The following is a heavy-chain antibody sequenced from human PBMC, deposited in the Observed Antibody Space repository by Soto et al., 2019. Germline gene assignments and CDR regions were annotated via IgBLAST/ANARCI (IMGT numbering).Heavy chain of an antibody. Sequence: ESGGGVVQPGRSLRLSCAASGFTFSSYAMHWVRQAPGKGLEWVAVISYDGSNKYYADSVKGRFTISRDNSKNTLYLQMNSLRAEDTAVYYCASAAWGLAFDYWGQGTLVTVSS. D-gene: IGHD2-21*02. CDR2: ISYDGSNK. CDR1: GFTFSSYA. V-gene: IGHV3-30-3*01. J-gene: IGHJ4*02. CDR3: ASAAWGLAFDY.